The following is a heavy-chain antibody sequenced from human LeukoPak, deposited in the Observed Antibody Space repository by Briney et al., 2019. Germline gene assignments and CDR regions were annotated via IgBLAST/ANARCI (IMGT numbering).Heavy chain of an antibody. J-gene: IGHJ4*02. CDR2: INANSGVT. Sequence: ASVKVSCKATRYTFSGYYVHWVRQAPGQGLEWMGWINANSGVTNYAQNSQGRVTMTRDTSISTVYMELSSLRSDDTAVYYCASYGDFSHNLDYWGQGTLVTVSS. D-gene: IGHD4-17*01. CDR1: RYTFSGYY. V-gene: IGHV1-2*02. CDR3: ASYGDFSHNLDY.